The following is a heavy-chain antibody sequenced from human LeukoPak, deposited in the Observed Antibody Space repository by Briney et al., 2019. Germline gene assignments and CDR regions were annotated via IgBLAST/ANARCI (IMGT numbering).Heavy chain of an antibody. V-gene: IGHV1-46*01. D-gene: IGHD3-3*01. J-gene: IGHJ4*02. CDR1: GYTFTSYY. CDR3: ARKGRFLELDY. CDR2: INPSGGST. Sequence: ASEKVSCKASGYTFTSYYMHWVRQAPGQGLEWMGIINPSGGSTSYAQKFQGRVTMTRDTSTSTVYMELSSLRSEDTAVYYCARKGRFLELDYWGQGTLVTVSS.